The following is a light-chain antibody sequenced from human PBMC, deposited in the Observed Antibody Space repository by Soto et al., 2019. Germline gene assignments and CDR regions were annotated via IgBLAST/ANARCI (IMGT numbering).Light chain of an antibody. CDR1: QSVSSSY. CDR3: QQYGSSPPMYT. J-gene: IGKJ2*01. Sequence: EIVLTQSPGTLSLSPGERATVSCRASQSVSSSYLAWYQQKPGQAPRLLIYGASSRATGIPDRFSGSGSGTDFTLTICRLEPEDFAVYYCQQYGSSPPMYTFGQGTKLEIK. CDR2: GAS. V-gene: IGKV3-20*01.